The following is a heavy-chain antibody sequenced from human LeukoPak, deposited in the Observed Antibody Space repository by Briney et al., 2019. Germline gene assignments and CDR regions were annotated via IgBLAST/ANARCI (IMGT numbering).Heavy chain of an antibody. V-gene: IGHV3-30*04. CDR2: ISYDGSNK. CDR1: GFTFSSHA. D-gene: IGHD5-18*01. J-gene: IGHJ4*02. Sequence: PGGSLRLSCAASGFTFSSHAMHWVRQAPGKGLEWVAVISYDGSNKYYADSVKGRFTISRDNSKNTLYLQMNSLRAEDTAVYYCAREGTVDTAMAPAFDYWGQGTLVTVSS. CDR3: AREGTVDTAMAPAFDY.